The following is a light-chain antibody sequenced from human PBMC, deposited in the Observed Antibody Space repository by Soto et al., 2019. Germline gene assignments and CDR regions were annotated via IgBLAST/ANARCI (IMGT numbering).Light chain of an antibody. CDR2: EVS. Sequence: QSVLTQPPSASGSPGQSVTISCTGTSSYVGGSNHVSWYQQHPGKAPKLMIYEVSKRPSGVPDRFSGSKSGNTASLTVSGLQAEDEAYYYSSSYAGSNNLVFGGGTKLTVL. V-gene: IGLV2-8*01. CDR3: SSYAGSNNLV. CDR1: SSYVGGSNH. J-gene: IGLJ2*01.